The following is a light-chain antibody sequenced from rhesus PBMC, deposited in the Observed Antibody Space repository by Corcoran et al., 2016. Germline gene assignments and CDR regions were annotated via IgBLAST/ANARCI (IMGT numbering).Light chain of an antibody. J-gene: IGKJ1*01. Sequence: QVILTQSPATLSLFPGERATLPCRASQSVSSYLAWYQQKPEQAPRPLLYGASSRATGLPDRGSGRGSGTDFPLNISRLGAEDVGVYHCYQHSSGWTFGKWTKVEIK. CDR2: GAS. CDR3: YQHSSGWT. CDR1: QSVSSY. V-gene: IGKV3-10*01.